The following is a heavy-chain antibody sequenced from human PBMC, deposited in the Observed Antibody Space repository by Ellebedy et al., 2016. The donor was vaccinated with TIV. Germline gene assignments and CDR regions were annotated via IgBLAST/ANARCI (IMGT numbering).Heavy chain of an antibody. CDR3: ARDKGAAKGGMDV. J-gene: IGHJ6*02. CDR1: GASVSSKSAA. CDR2: THYRSKWFH. V-gene: IGHV6-1*01. Sequence: SQTLSLTCAISGASVSSKSAAWNWIRQSQSRGLEWLGRTHYRSKWFHDYAVSVKSRITIQPHKSKNQFSLQLNSVTPEDTAVYYCARDKGAAKGGMDVWGQGTTVTVSS. D-gene: IGHD6-13*01.